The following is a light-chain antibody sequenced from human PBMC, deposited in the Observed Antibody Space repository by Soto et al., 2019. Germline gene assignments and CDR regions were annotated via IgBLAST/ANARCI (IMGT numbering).Light chain of an antibody. J-gene: IGKJ5*01. V-gene: IGKV3-15*01. Sequence: EIVMTQSPATLSVSPGESATLSCRASQSVASHLAWYQQKPGQAPRLLIFGASVRATGIPARFSGSGSGTEFVLTIDSLQSEDFAVYYYHQYNGWPSITFGQGTRLEI. CDR3: HQYNGWPSIT. CDR1: QSVASH. CDR2: GAS.